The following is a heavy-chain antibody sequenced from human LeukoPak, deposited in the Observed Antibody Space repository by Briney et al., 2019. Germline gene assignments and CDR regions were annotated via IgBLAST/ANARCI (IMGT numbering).Heavy chain of an antibody. CDR1: GGSFSGYY. CDR2: IYISGIT. J-gene: IGHJ3*02. V-gene: IGHV4-59*10. Sequence: SETLSLTCAVYGGSFSGYYWNWIRQPAGKGLEWIGRIYISGITNYNPSLKSRVTMSVDTSKNQFSLKLSSVTAADTAVYFCARGPYSYDSSGAFDIWGQGTMVTVSS. CDR3: ARGPYSYDSSGAFDI. D-gene: IGHD3-22*01.